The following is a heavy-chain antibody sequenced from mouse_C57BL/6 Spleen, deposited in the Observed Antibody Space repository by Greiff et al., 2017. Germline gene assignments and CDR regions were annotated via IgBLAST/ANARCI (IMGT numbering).Heavy chain of an antibody. CDR1: GYTFTSYW. J-gene: IGHJ4*01. CDR2: IDPSDSYT. D-gene: IGHD3-3*01. Sequence: VQLKQPGAELVMPGASVKLSCKASGYTFTSYWMHWVKQRPGQGLEWIGEIDPSDSYTNYNQKFKGKSTLTVDKSSSTAYMQLSSLTSEDSAVYYCARYQGDAMDYWGQGTSVTVSS. CDR3: ARYQGDAMDY. V-gene: IGHV1-69*01.